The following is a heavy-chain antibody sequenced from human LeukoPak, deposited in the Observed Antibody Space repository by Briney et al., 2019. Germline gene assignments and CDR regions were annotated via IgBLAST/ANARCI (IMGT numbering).Heavy chain of an antibody. J-gene: IGHJ4*02. V-gene: IGHV7-4-1*02. CDR3: ATSLGRGTYYYDSSGYYYFDY. D-gene: IGHD3-22*01. Sequence: ASVKVSCKASGYTFTSYAMNWVRQAPGQGLEWMGWINTNTGNPTYAQGFTGRFVFSLDTSVSTAYLQISSLKAEDTAVYYCATSLGRGTYYYDSSGYYYFDYWGQGTLVTVSS. CDR1: GYTFTSYA. CDR2: INTNTGNP.